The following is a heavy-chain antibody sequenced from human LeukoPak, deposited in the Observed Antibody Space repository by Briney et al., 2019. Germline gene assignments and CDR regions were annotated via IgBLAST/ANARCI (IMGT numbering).Heavy chain of an antibody. V-gene: IGHV3-33*01. D-gene: IGHD5-18*01. J-gene: IGHJ6*02. CDR2: ICHEESIK. Sequence: GGSLRLSCGASGSTFSASDMHWVRQAPGKGLEWVSVICHEESIKSSADSVKGRFTAPKDNSQTPIYLQMNSLRAEDTALYYWARGPLSSFGFDDWGHGTTVTVSS. CDR1: GSTFSASD. CDR3: ARGPLSSFGFDD.